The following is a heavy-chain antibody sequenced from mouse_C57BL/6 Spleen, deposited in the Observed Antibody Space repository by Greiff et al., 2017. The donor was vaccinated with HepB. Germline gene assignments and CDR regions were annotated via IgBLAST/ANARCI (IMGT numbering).Heavy chain of an antibody. J-gene: IGHJ2*01. CDR1: GYTFTSYW. V-gene: IGHV1-7*01. Sequence: QVQLKESGAELAKPGASVKLSCKASGYTFTSYWMHWVKQRPGQGLEWIGYINPSSGYTKYNQKFKDKATLTADKSSSTAYMQLSSLTYEDSAVYYCARGASTTVPLFDYWGQGTTLTVSS. D-gene: IGHD1-1*01. CDR3: ARGASTTVPLFDY. CDR2: INPSSGYT.